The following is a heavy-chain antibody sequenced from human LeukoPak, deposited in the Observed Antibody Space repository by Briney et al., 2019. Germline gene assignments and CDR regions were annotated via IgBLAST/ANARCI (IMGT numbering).Heavy chain of an antibody. D-gene: IGHD6-13*01. Sequence: PSQTLSLTCTVSGGSISSGSYYWSWIRQPAGKGLEWIGRIYTSGSTNYNPSLKSRVTISVDTSKNQFSLKLSSVTAADTAVYHCARDAGGYGFDPWGQGTLVTVSS. CDR3: ARDAGGYGFDP. J-gene: IGHJ5*02. V-gene: IGHV4-61*02. CDR1: GGSISSGSYY. CDR2: IYTSGST.